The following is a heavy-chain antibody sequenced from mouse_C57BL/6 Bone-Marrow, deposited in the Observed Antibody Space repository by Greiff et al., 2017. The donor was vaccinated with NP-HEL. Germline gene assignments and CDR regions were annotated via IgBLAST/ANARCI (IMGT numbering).Heavy chain of an antibody. CDR2: IRYDGSN. Sequence: EVQLQQSGPGLVKPSQSLSLTCSVTGYSFTSGYYWNWLRQLPGNKLEWMGFIRYDGSNNYNQNLKNRISITRDTSKNQFFLKLNSVTTEDTATYYGARGGYGSSPSFAYWGQGTRVTVSA. CDR3: ARGGYGSSPSFAY. CDR1: GYSFTSGYY. V-gene: IGHV3-6*01. J-gene: IGHJ3*01. D-gene: IGHD1-1*01.